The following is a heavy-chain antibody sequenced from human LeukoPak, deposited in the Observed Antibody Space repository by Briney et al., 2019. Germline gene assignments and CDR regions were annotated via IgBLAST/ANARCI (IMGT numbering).Heavy chain of an antibody. CDR1: GFTFSSYA. Sequence: PGGSLRLSCAASGFTFSSYAMRWVRQAPGKGLEWVSAISGSGGSTYYADSVKGRFTISRDNSKNTLYLQMNSLRAEDTAVYYCAKRVFLLGTRLNAFDIWGQGTMVTVSS. J-gene: IGHJ3*02. CDR2: ISGSGGST. CDR3: AKRVFLLGTRLNAFDI. V-gene: IGHV3-23*01. D-gene: IGHD7-27*01.